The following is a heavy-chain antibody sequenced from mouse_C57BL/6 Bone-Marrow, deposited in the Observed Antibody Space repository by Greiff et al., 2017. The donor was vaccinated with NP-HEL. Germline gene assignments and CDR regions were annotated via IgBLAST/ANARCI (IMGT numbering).Heavy chain of an antibody. CDR2: IHPNSGST. CDR3: ARGGSSPYYAMDY. J-gene: IGHJ4*01. CDR1: GYTFTSYW. Sequence: QVQLQQPGAELVKPGASVKLSCKASGYTFTSYWMHWVKQRPGQGLEWIGMIHPNSGSTNYNEKFKSKATLTVDKSSSTAYMQLSSLTSEDSAVYYCARGGSSPYYAMDYWGQGTTLTVSS. D-gene: IGHD1-1*01. V-gene: IGHV1-64*01.